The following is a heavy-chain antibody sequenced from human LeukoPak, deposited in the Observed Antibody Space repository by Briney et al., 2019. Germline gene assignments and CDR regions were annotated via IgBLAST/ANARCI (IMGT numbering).Heavy chain of an antibody. D-gene: IGHD3-3*01. Sequence: GGSLRLSCAASGSTFDDYAMHWVRQAPGKWLEWVGRIKSKTDGGTTDYAAPVKGRFTISRDDSKNTLYLQMNSLKTEDTAVYYCTTVFRLKGWGQGTLVTVSS. CDR2: IKSKTDGGTT. V-gene: IGHV3-15*01. CDR1: GSTFDDYA. CDR3: TTVFRLKG. J-gene: IGHJ4*02.